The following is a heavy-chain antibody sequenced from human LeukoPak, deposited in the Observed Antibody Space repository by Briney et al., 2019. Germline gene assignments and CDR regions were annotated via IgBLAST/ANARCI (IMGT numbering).Heavy chain of an antibody. CDR3: AELGITMTGGV. V-gene: IGHV3-48*03. CDR2: ISSSGSTI. J-gene: IGHJ6*04. Sequence: GGSLRLSCAASGFTFSSYEMNWVRQAPREGLELVSYISSSGSTIYYADSVKGRFTISRDNAKNSLYLQMNSLRAEDTAVYYCAELGITMTGGVWGKGTTVTISS. D-gene: IGHD3-10*02. CDR1: GFTFSSYE.